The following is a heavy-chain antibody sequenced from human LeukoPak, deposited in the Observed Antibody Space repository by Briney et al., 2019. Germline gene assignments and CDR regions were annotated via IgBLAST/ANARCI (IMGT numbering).Heavy chain of an antibody. J-gene: IGHJ4*02. V-gene: IGHV1-18*01. CDR1: RCSCTSYV. Sequence: GASGKVPCQASRCSCTSYVIIWVRQAPGPGLEWMEWFSAYIGNTNYAQKLQGRVTMTTDTSTSTAYMELRSLRSDDTAVYYCARVNRQLVSSSYFDYWGQGTLVTVSS. CDR3: ARVNRQLVSSSYFDY. D-gene: IGHD6-6*01. CDR2: FSAYIGNT.